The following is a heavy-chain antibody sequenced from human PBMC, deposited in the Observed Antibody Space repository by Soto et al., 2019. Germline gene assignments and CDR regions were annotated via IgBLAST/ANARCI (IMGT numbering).Heavy chain of an antibody. V-gene: IGHV3-21*01. Sequence: GGSLRLSCAASGFTFSSYSMNWVRQAPGKGLEWVSSISSSSSYIYYADSVKGRFTISRDNAKNSLYLQMNSLRAEDTAVYYCARAFPHPLGPDYYYYMDVWGKGTTVTVSS. CDR1: GFTFSSYS. CDR2: ISSSSSYI. CDR3: ARAFPHPLGPDYYYYMDV. J-gene: IGHJ6*03.